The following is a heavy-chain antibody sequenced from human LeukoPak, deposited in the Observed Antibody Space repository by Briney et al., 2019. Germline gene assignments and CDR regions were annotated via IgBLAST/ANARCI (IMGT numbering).Heavy chain of an antibody. CDR1: GGTFSSYA. D-gene: IGHD6-6*01. CDR2: IIPIFGTA. V-gene: IGHV1-69*13. J-gene: IGHJ4*02. Sequence: GASVKVSCKASGGTFSSYAISWVRQAPGQGLEWMGGIIPIFGTANYAQKFQGRVTITADESTSTAYMELSSLRSEDTAVYYCARRGGPYSSSSPFDYWGQGTLVTVSS. CDR3: ARRGGPYSSSSPFDY.